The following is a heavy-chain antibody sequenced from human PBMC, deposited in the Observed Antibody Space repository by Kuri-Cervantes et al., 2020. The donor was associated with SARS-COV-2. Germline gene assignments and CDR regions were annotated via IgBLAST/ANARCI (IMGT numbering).Heavy chain of an antibody. Sequence: GESLKISCAASGFTFSSYAMSWVREAPGKGLEWVAAISSGSYITHYADSVKGRFTISRDNSKNTLYLQMNSLRAEDTAVYYCARARGPDAFDIWGQGTMVTVSS. V-gene: IGHV3-23*01. CDR3: ARARGPDAFDI. J-gene: IGHJ3*02. CDR2: ISSGSYIT. CDR1: GFTFSSYA.